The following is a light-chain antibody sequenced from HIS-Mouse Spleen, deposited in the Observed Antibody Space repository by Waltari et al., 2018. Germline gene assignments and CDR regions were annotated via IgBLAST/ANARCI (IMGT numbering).Light chain of an antibody. V-gene: IGLV2-23*01. Sequence: QSDLTQPASVSGAPGQSITISCPGTCRDRGRYFLVSWHQYHPGKAPKLLIYEGSKRASGVSNRFSGSKSGNTASLTISGLQAEDEADYYCCSYAGSSTYVFGTGTKVTVL. CDR2: EGS. CDR3: CSYAGSSTYV. CDR1: CRDRGRYFL. J-gene: IGLJ1*01.